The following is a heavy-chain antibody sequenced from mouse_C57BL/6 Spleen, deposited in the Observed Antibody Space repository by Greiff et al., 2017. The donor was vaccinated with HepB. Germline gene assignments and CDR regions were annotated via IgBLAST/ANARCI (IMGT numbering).Heavy chain of an antibody. CDR3: ARDSSYAMDY. J-gene: IGHJ4*01. CDR1: GFTFSDYG. CDR2: ISSGSSTI. Sequence: EVKLQESGGGLVKPGGSLKLSCAASGFTFSDYGMHWVRQAPEKGLEWVAYISSGSSTIYYADTVKGRFTISRDNAKNTLFLQMTSLRSEDTAMYYCARDSSYAMDYWGQGTSVTVSS. V-gene: IGHV5-17*01.